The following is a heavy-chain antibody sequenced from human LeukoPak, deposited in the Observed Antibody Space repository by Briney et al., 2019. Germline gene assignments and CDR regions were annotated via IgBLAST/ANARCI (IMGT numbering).Heavy chain of an antibody. Sequence: GGSLRLSCAASGFTFSSYAMNWVRLAPGKGLEWVSAISGSGGNTYYADSVKGRFTISRDNSKNTLYLQMNSLRAEDTAVYYCAKDSSSWFRDAFDIWGRGTMVTVSS. D-gene: IGHD6-13*01. CDR1: GFTFSSYA. CDR2: ISGSGGNT. J-gene: IGHJ3*02. V-gene: IGHV3-23*01. CDR3: AKDSSSWFRDAFDI.